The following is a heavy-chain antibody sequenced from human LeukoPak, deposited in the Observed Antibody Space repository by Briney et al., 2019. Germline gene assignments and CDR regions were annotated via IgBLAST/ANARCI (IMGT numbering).Heavy chain of an antibody. CDR2: ISAYNGNT. J-gene: IGHJ4*02. CDR3: ARLPGVSIAAADYYFDY. D-gene: IGHD6-13*01. CDR1: GYTFTSYG. V-gene: IGHV1-18*01. Sequence: ASVKVSCKASGYTFTSYGISWVRQAPGQGLEWMGWISAYNGNTNYAQKLQGRVTMTTDTSTSTAYMELRSLRSDDTAVYYCARLPGVSIAAADYYFDYWGQGTLVTVSS.